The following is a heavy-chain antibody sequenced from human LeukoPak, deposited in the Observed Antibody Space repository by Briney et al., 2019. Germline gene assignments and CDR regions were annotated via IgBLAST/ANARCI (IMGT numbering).Heavy chain of an antibody. J-gene: IGHJ4*02. D-gene: IGHD2-15*01. CDR1: GGYTSSYF. CDR3: AREIIVGGVHYFDY. V-gene: IGHV4-59*01. CDR2: IYDSEST. Sequence: SETLSLTCTVSGGYTSSYFWSWIRQPPGKGLEWIGYIYDSESTSYNPSLKSRVAISIDTSKNQFSLKLASVTAADTAVYYCAREIIVGGVHYFDYWGQGTLVAVSS.